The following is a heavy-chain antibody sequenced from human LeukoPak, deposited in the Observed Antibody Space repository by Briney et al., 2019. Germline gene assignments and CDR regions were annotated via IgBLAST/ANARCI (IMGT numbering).Heavy chain of an antibody. CDR1: GFTLSSYA. CDR2: ISASGGST. D-gene: IGHD3-10*01. J-gene: IGHJ6*03. V-gene: IGHV3-23*01. CDR3: EKVMKGSERLTMVRGVIIKTAGLYYMDV. Sequence: GGSLRLSCAASGFTLSSYAMSWVRQAPGKGLEWVSSISASGGSTNYADSVKGRFTIPRDYTKNMVYLKMKSLRAEDTAVYYCEKVMKGSERLTMVRGVIIKTAGLYYMDVWGKGTTVTVSS.